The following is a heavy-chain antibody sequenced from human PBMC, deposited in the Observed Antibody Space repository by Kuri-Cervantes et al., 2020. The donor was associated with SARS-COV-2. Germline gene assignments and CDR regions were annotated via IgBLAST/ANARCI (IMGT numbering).Heavy chain of an antibody. CDR1: AFSSSDYY. D-gene: IGHD3-3*01. V-gene: IGHV3-11*04. Sequence: GGSLRLSCAASAFSSSDYYMSWIRQAPGKGLEWVSYISSTGSTIYYADSVKGRFTISRDNAKNSLYLQMNSLRAEGTAVYYCVGTRWNFDFWSGYSFLDYWGQGTLVTVSS. CDR3: VGTRWNFDFWSGYSFLDY. CDR2: ISSTGSTI. J-gene: IGHJ4*02.